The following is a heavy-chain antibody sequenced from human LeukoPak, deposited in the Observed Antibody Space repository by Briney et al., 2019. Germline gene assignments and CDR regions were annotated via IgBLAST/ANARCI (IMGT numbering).Heavy chain of an antibody. CDR1: GFTFSSYN. D-gene: IGHD3-10*01. CDR3: VRDSWDYGSGSYCVIGY. CDR2: ITSSSNYI. V-gene: IGHV3-21*03. J-gene: IGHJ4*02. Sequence: GGSLRLSCAASGFTFSSYNENWVRHAPGKGLEWVSSITSSSNYIYYADPVKSRLPISRENAKNSLYLQMNSLRAEDTTVLYCVRDSWDYGSGSYCVIGYWGQGTL.